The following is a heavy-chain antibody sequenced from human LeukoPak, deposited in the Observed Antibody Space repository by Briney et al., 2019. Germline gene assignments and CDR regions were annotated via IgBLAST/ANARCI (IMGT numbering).Heavy chain of an antibody. CDR3: AKDSKIVGATFRSYHYMDV. CDR2: IRGRGDRT. J-gene: IGHJ6*03. V-gene: IGHV3-23*01. CDR1: GFTFSSYA. D-gene: IGHD1-26*01. Sequence: GGSLRLSCAASGFTFSSYAMSWVRQAPGKGVEWVSAIRGRGDRTHYADSVKGRFTISRDNSKNTLYLQINSLRAEDTAVYYCAKDSKIVGATFRSYHYMDVWGKGTAVTVSS.